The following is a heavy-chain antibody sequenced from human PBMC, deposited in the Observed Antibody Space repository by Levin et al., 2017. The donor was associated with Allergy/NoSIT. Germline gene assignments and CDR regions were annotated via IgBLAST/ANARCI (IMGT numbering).Heavy chain of an antibody. CDR3: ARGRITGTKGPNGRIDY. CDR1: GYTFTSYG. CDR2: ISAYNGNT. J-gene: IGHJ4*02. D-gene: IGHD1-7*01. V-gene: IGHV1-18*01. Sequence: ASVKVSCKASGYTFTSYGISWVRQAPGQGLEWMGWISAYNGNTNYAQKLQGRVTMTTDTSTSTAYMELRSLRSDDTAVYYCARGRITGTKGPNGRIDYWGQGTLVTVSS.